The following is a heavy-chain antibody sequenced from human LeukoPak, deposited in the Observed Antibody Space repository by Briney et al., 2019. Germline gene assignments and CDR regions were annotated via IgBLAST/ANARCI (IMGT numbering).Heavy chain of an antibody. Sequence: GASVKVSCKASGYTFTGYYMHWVRQAPGQGLEWMGWINPNSGGTNYSQKFQGRVTMTRDTSISTAYMELSRLRSDDTAVYYCAREEEFPWELLPHNRGWFDPWGQGTLVTVSS. CDR1: GYTFTGYY. D-gene: IGHD1-26*01. V-gene: IGHV1-2*02. CDR3: AREEEFPWELLPHNRGWFDP. J-gene: IGHJ5*02. CDR2: INPNSGGT.